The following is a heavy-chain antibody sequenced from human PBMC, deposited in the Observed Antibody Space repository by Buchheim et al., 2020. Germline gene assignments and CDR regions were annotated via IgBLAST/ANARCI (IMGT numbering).Heavy chain of an antibody. CDR3: ARGSGRGQLLRRYGFDV. D-gene: IGHD2-2*01. CDR1: GFTFINFA. Sequence: VQLLESGGDLVQPGGSLRLSCATSGFTFINFAMGWVRQAPGKGLEWVSGITGRGGSTYYTDSVKGRFTISRDNSKMNTLYLQMNSLRAEDAARYYCARGSGRGQLLRRYGFDVWGQGTT. V-gene: IGHV3-23*01. CDR2: ITGRGGST. J-gene: IGHJ6*02.